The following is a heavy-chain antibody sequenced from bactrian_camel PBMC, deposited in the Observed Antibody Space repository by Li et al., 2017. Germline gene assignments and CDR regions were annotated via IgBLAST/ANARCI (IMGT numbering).Heavy chain of an antibody. CDR1: GFNLGNSD. D-gene: IGHD5*01. CDR3: AADLGPPLRVFDQRDY. V-gene: IGHV3S9*01. J-gene: IGHJ4*01. Sequence: HVQLVESGGGSVQAGGSLRLSCAASGFNLGNSDMAWYRQGPETGNKCIFVSSITSDGTTRYSDSVKGRFTISLDTAKSTLYLQMDSLKTEDTAVYYCAADLGPPLRVFDQRDYWAQGTQVTVS. CDR2: ITSDGTT.